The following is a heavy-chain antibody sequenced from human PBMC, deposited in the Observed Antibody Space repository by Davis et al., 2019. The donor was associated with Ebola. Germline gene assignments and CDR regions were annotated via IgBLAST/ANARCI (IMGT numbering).Heavy chain of an antibody. Sequence: GGSLRLSCAASGFTFSSYSMNWVRQAPGKGLEWVSSISSSSSYIYYADSVKGRFTISRDNAENSLYLQMNSLRAEDTAVYYCARELTTFGYYYYGMDVWGQGTTVTVSS. CDR1: GFTFSSYS. CDR2: ISSSSSYI. V-gene: IGHV3-21*01. CDR3: ARELTTFGYYYYGMDV. J-gene: IGHJ6*02. D-gene: IGHD1-14*01.